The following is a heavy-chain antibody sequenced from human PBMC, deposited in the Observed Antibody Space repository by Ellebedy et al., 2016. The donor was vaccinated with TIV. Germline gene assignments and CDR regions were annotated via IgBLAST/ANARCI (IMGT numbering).Heavy chain of an antibody. CDR2: IYNNRAT. V-gene: IGHV4-39*01. CDR3: ARRTDSGSYYDYFNN. Sequence: SETLSLTCTVSGASISNSGYYWGWIRQPPGKRLEWIGSIYNNRATYYNPSLESRLTISVDTSNNQFSLELTYVTAADTAIYYCARRTDSGSYYDYFNNWGQGTLVTVSS. J-gene: IGHJ4*02. CDR1: GASISNSGYY. D-gene: IGHD1-26*01.